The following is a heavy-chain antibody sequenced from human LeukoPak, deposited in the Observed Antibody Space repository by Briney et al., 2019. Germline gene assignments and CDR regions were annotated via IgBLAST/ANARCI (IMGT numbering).Heavy chain of an antibody. D-gene: IGHD1-26*01. CDR1: GFTFSSYA. CDR2: ISYDGSNK. CDR3: ATSYGGSYLDFDY. J-gene: IGHJ4*02. V-gene: IGHV3-30-3*01. Sequence: GGSLRFSCAASGFTFSSYAMHWVRQAPGKGLEWVAVISYDGSNKYYADSVKGRFTISRDNSKNTLYLQMNSLRAEDTAVYYCATSYGGSYLDFDYWGQGTLVTVSS.